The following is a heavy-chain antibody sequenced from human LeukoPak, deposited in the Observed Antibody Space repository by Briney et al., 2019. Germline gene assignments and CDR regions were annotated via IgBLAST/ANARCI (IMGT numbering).Heavy chain of an antibody. Sequence: PSETLSLTCTVSGGSISSFYWSWLRQPPGKGLELIGYIYYSGNTNYNPSLKTRVTISIDTSKKQFSLKLTSVTAADTAVYYCAREQISMIRGFDNWGQGTLVTVSS. CDR2: IYYSGNT. CDR3: AREQISMIRGFDN. CDR1: GGSISSFY. J-gene: IGHJ4*02. D-gene: IGHD3-10*01. V-gene: IGHV4-59*01.